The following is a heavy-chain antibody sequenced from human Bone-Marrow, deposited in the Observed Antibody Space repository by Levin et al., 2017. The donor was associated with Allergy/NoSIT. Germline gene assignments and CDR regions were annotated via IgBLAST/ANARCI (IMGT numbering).Heavy chain of an antibody. Sequence: GSLRLSCAVSGDSMSRPNWWSWVRQPPGKGLEWIGEISQSGDTNYNPSLKSRVSISIDKSKNQFSLKLDSMTAADTAVYYCAQLLSGGFDSWGQGTLVTVSS. D-gene: IGHD1-1*01. CDR1: GDSMSRPNW. CDR2: ISQSGDT. J-gene: IGHJ4*02. V-gene: IGHV4-4*02. CDR3: AQLLSGGFDS.